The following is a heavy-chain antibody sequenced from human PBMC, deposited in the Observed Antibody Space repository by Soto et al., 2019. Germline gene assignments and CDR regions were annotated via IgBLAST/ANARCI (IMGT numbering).Heavy chain of an antibody. D-gene: IGHD2-2*01. Sequence: GGSLRLSCTASGFTFSNYGMSWVRQAPGKGLEWVSAVSGSGGSTYYADSVNGRFTISRDNSKNMLYMQMNSLRVEDTAVYYCAKRCSSTASCYSFHIWGQGTMVTVSS. V-gene: IGHV3-23*01. CDR2: VSGSGGST. CDR1: GFTFSNYG. J-gene: IGHJ3*02. CDR3: AKRCSSTASCYSFHI.